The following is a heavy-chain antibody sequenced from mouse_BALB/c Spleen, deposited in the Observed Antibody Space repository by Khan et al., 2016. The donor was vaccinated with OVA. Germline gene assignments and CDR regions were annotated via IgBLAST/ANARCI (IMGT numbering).Heavy chain of an antibody. CDR1: GYSLTSNYA. D-gene: IGHD3-3*01. V-gene: IGHV3-2*02. CDR3: ARGRAY. J-gene: IGHJ3*01. Sequence: EVQLQESGPGLVKPSQSLSLTCTVTGYSLTSNYAWNWIRQFPGNKLEWMGSINYSGSTRYTPSLKSRISITRDTSKNQFFLQLNSVTTEDTATYFCARGRAYWGQGTLVTVSA. CDR2: INYSGST.